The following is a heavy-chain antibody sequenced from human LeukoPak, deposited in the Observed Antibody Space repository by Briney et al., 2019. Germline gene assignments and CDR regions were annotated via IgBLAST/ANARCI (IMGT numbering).Heavy chain of an antibody. V-gene: IGHV4-39*01. CDR1: GGSISSSSYY. J-gene: IGHJ4*02. CDR3: ARQDLRYYDSGGDFDY. D-gene: IGHD3-22*01. CDR2: IYYSGST. Sequence: SETLSLTCTVSGGSISSSSYYWGWIRQPPGKGLEWIGSIYYSGSTYYNPSRKSRVTISVDTSKNQFSLKLSSVTAADTAVYYCARQDLRYYDSGGDFDYWGQGTLVTVSS.